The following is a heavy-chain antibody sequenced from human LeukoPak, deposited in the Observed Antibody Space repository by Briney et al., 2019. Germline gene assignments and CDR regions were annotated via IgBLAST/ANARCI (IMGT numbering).Heavy chain of an antibody. Sequence: GGSLRLSCTASGFTFGDYDMSWFRQAPGKGLEWVGFIRSKAYGGTTEYAASVKGRFTISRDDSKSIAYLQMDSLKTEDTAVYYCTRDRYCSGGSCYSPPNWFDPWGQGTLVTVSS. CDR2: IRSKAYGGTT. CDR3: TRDRYCSGGSCYSPPNWFDP. CDR1: GFTFGDYD. J-gene: IGHJ5*02. V-gene: IGHV3-49*03. D-gene: IGHD2-15*01.